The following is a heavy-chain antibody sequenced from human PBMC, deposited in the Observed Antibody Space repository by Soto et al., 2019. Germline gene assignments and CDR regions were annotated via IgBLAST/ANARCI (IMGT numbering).Heavy chain of an antibody. CDR2: IYHSGST. V-gene: IGHV4-30-2*01. J-gene: IGHJ5*02. CDR1: GGSFSGYS. Sequence: SLTCAVYGGSFSGYSWSWFRQPPGKGLEWIGYIYHSGSTYYNPSLKSRVTISVDRSKNQFSLKLSSVTAADTAVYYCARVPSPWGQGTLVTVSS. CDR3: ARVPSP.